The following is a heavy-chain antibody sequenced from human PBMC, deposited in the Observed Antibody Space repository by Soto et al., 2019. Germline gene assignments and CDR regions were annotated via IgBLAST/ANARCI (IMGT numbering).Heavy chain of an antibody. CDR1: GFTFGYYW. CDR3: ARLVGATRADAGDI. J-gene: IGHJ3*02. D-gene: IGHD1-26*01. Sequence: GGSLRLSCSASGFTFGYYWMSWVRQAPGKGLEWLATIKWDASEKKYVDSVKGRFTMSRDNAKNSVYLQVDSLRAEDTAVYYCARLVGATRADAGDIWGQGTRGTVS. V-gene: IGHV3-7*01. CDR2: IKWDASEK.